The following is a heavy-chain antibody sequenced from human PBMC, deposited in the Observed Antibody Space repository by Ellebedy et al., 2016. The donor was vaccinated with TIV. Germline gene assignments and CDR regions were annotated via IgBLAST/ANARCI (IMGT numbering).Heavy chain of an antibody. V-gene: IGHV1-69*13. D-gene: IGHD6-19*01. CDR2: IIPIFGTA. Sequence: AASVKVSCKASGCTFSSYAISWVRQAPGQGLEWMGGIIPIFGTANYAQKFQGRVTITADESTSTAYMELSSLRSEDTAVYYCANTAPEQWQETNWFDPWGQGTLVTVSS. CDR3: ANTAPEQWQETNWFDP. J-gene: IGHJ5*02. CDR1: GCTFSSYA.